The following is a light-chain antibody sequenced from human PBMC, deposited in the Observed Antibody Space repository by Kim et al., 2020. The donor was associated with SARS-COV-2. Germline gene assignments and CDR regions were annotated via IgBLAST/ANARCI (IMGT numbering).Light chain of an antibody. CDR3: SSYTTSSTFV. J-gene: IGLJ1*01. Sequence: QSALTQHASVSGSPGQSITISCTGTSGDVGIYNYVSWYQQHPGKAPRVLIYDVYKRPSGVSDRFSGSKSGNSASLTISGLQAEDEAEYYCSSYTTSSTFVFGTGTKVTVL. CDR2: DVY. V-gene: IGLV2-14*03. CDR1: SGDVGIYNY.